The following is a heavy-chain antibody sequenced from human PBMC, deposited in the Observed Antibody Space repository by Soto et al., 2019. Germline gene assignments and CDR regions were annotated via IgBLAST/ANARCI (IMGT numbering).Heavy chain of an antibody. CDR2: IISSSSYT. CDR1: GFTFIYYY. CDR3: ARDLGDCSSTSCYTGPQNYYYYGMDV. D-gene: IGHD2-2*02. J-gene: IGHJ6*02. V-gene: IGHV3-11*06. Sequence: GGYLRLSCPASGFTFIYYYMIWIRQAPGKGLEWVSYIISSSSYTNYADSVKGRFTISRDNAKNSLYLQMNSLRAEDTAVYYCARDLGDCSSTSCYTGPQNYYYYGMDVWGQGTTVTSP.